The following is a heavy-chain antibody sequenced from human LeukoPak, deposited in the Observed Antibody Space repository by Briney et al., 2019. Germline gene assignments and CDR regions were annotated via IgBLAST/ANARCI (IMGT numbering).Heavy chain of an antibody. CDR3: ARAKQWNYYFDY. V-gene: IGHV3-21*01. J-gene: IGHJ4*02. CDR2: ISESSTYI. D-gene: IGHD6-19*01. CDR1: GFTFSSYE. Sequence: GGSLRLSCAASGFTFSSYEMNWVRQAPGKGLEWVASISESSTYIYSADSIKGRFTISRDNAKNSLYLQMNSLRVEDTALYYCARAKQWNYYFDYWGQGTLVTVSS.